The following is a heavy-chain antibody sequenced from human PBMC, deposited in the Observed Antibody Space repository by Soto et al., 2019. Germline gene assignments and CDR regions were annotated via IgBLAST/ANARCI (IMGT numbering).Heavy chain of an antibody. CDR1: GGTLSSYS. D-gene: IGHD1-26*01. Sequence: QVQLVQSGAEVKKPGSSVKVSCKASGGTLSSYSINWVRQAPGQGLEWMGEIIPIFGTANYEQKFQGRVTITADESTSTAHMELSSLRSEDTAVYYCARDGGRHSGGIDYWDQGTLVTFSS. J-gene: IGHJ4*02. CDR3: ARDGGRHSGGIDY. V-gene: IGHV1-69*01. CDR2: IIPIFGTA.